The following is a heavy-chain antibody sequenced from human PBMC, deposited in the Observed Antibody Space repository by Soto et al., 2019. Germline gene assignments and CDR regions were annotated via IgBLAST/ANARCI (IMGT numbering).Heavy chain of an antibody. CDR1: GFTFTSSA. V-gene: IGHV1-58*02. CDR3: AVSYYDFWSGYYGARDY. CDR2: IVVGSGNT. Sequence: ASVKVSCKASGFTFTSSAMQWVRQARGQRLEWIGWIVVGSGNTNYAQKFQERVTITRDMSTSTAYMELSSLRSEDTAVYYCAVSYYDFWSGYYGARDYWGQGTLVTVSS. J-gene: IGHJ4*02. D-gene: IGHD3-3*01.